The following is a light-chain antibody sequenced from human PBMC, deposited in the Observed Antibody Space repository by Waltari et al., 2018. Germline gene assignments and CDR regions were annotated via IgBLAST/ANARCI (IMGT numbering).Light chain of an antibody. CDR3: HSRETFSTRL. CDR2: GPD. V-gene: IGLV3-19*01. J-gene: IGLJ2*01. CDR1: SLRRYY. Sequence: RITCQGDSLRRYYASWYQQRPGQAPILVLYGPDNRPSGIPDRFSGSTSGNTASLTITGAQAEDEADYYCHSRETFSTRLFGGGTRLTV.